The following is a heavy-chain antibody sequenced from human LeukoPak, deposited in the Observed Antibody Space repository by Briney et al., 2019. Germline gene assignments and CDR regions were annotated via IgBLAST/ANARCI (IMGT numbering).Heavy chain of an antibody. V-gene: IGHV3-30*18. Sequence: HPGTSLRLSCAASGFTFRSYGMHWVRQAPGRGLEWVAVISYDGSNEYYVDPVKGRFNISRDNSKNTLYLQMHSLRVEDTARYYCAKGGNDFYYYGLDVWGQGTTVTVSS. CDR3: AKGGNDFYYYGLDV. CDR1: GFTFRSYG. CDR2: ISYDGSNE. J-gene: IGHJ6*02. D-gene: IGHD1-1*01.